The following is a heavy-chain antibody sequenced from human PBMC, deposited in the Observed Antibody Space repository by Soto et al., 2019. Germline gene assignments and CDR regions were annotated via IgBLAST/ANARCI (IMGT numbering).Heavy chain of an antibody. D-gene: IGHD2-2*02. V-gene: IGHV4-59*12. CDR1: GGSISSYY. Sequence: PSETLSLTCTVSGGSISSYYWSWIRQPPGKGLEWIGYIYYSGSTNYNPSLKSRVTISVDTSKNQFSLKLSSVTAADTAVYYCARGKGYCSSTSCYTPWFDPWGQGTLVTVSS. CDR2: IYYSGST. CDR3: ARGKGYCSSTSCYTPWFDP. J-gene: IGHJ5*02.